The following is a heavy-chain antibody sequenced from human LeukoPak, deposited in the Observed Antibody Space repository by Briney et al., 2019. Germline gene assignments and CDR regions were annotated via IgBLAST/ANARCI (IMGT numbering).Heavy chain of an antibody. J-gene: IGHJ3*02. D-gene: IGHD4/OR15-4a*01. CDR1: GFTFNSYA. CDR2: ISYDGSNK. CDR3: ARDGLGTDMVPKPSDAFDI. Sequence: GGSLRLSCAASGFTFNSYAMHWVRQAPGKGLEWVAVISYDGSNKYYADSVKGRFTISRDSSKNALYLQMNSLRAEDTAVYYCARDGLGTDMVPKPSDAFDIWGQGTMVTVSS. V-gene: IGHV3-30-3*01.